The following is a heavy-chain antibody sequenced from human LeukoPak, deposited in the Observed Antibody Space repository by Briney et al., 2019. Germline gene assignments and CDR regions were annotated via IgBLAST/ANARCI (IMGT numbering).Heavy chain of an antibody. J-gene: IGHJ4*02. V-gene: IGHV1-2*02. D-gene: IGHD5-24*01. CDR2: INPNSGGT. CDR3: ARDLYGRDGYNLVGYDY. Sequence: ASVKVSCKASGYTLTGYYMHWVRQAPGQGLEWMGWINPNSGGTNYAQKFQGRVTVTRDTSISTAYMELSRLRSDDTAVYYCARDLYGRDGYNLVGYDYWGQGTLVTVSS. CDR1: GYTLTGYY.